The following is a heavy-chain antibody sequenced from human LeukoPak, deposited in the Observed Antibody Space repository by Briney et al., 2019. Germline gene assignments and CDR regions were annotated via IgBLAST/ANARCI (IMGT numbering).Heavy chain of an antibody. CDR3: AKTWGTGSNYLNFDY. Sequence: GGSLRLSCADSGVTFSSYAMHWVRQAPGKGLEYVSAISSNGGSTYYANSVKGRFTISRDNSKNTLYLQMNSLRAEDTAVYYCAKTWGTGSNYLNFDYWGQGTLVTVSS. CDR1: GVTFSSYA. V-gene: IGHV3-64*01. D-gene: IGHD4-11*01. J-gene: IGHJ4*02. CDR2: ISSNGGST.